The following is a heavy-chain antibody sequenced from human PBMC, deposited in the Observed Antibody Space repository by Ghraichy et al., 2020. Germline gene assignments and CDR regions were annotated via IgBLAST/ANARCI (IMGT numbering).Heavy chain of an antibody. CDR2: INHSGST. D-gene: IGHD6-19*01. CDR3: ARGLGIAVAGFPYFDY. J-gene: IGHJ4*02. V-gene: IGHV4-34*01. Sequence: LSLTCAVYGGSFSGYYWSWIRQPPGKGLEWIGEINHSGSTNYNPSLKSRVTISVDTSKNQFSLKLSSVTAADTAVYYCARGLGIAVAGFPYFDYWGQGTLVTVSS. CDR1: GGSFSGYY.